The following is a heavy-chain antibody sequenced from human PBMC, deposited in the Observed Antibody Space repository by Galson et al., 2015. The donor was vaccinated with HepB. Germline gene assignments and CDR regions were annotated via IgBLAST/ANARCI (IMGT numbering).Heavy chain of an antibody. J-gene: IGHJ4*02. V-gene: IGHV1-46*01. CDR1: GYTFTTYN. Sequence: SVKVSCKATGYTFTTYNIQWVRQAPGQGLEWMGRISPSDGAVHYAQEFQGRVTMTRDTSTSTVYMDLSSLASEDTAVYYCAREKSFTYYFDYWGQGTLVTVSS. CDR3: AREKSFTYYFDY. D-gene: IGHD2/OR15-2a*01. CDR2: ISPSDGAV.